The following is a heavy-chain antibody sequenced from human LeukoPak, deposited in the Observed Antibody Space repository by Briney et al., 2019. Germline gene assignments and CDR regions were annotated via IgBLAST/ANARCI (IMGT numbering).Heavy chain of an antibody. D-gene: IGHD1-7*01. V-gene: IGHV3-53*01. J-gene: IGHJ4*02. CDR3: ARSTNYLDFDY. CDR2: IYGGGST. CDR1: GFTVSSNY. Sequence: GGSLRLSCAASGFTVSSNYMSWVRQAPGKGLEWVSVIYGGGSTYYADSVKGRFTISRDNSKNTLYLQMNSLRAEDTAVYYCARSTNYLDFDYWGQGTLVTVSS.